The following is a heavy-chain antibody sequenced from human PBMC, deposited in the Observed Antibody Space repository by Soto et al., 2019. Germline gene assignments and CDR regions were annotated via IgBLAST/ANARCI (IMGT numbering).Heavy chain of an antibody. CDR2: ISSSSSTI. V-gene: IGHV3-48*04. J-gene: IGHJ6*02. CDR3: ARKYYYGSGSPLMYGMDV. Sequence: GGSLRLSCAASGFTFSSYSMNWVRQAPGKGLEWVSYISSSSSTIYYADSVKGRFTISRDNAKNSLYLQMNSLRAEDTAVYYCARKYYYGSGSPLMYGMDVWGQGTTVTVSS. CDR1: GFTFSSYS. D-gene: IGHD3-10*01.